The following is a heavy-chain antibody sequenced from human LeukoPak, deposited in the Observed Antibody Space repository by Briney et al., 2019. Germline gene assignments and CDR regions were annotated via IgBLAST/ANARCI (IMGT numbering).Heavy chain of an antibody. J-gene: IGHJ4*02. Sequence: ASVKVSCKASGYTFTSYDINWVRQATGQGLEWMGWMNPNSGNTGYAQRFQGRVTMTRNTSISTAYMELSSLRSEDTAVYYCARSPPTWTGYYSYWGQGTLVTVSS. CDR2: MNPNSGNT. CDR1: GYTFTSYD. V-gene: IGHV1-8*01. D-gene: IGHD3/OR15-3a*01. CDR3: ARSPPTWTGYYSY.